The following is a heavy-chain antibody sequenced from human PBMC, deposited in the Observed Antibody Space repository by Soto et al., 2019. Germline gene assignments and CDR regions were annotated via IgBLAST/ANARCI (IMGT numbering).Heavy chain of an antibody. J-gene: IGHJ4*02. CDR3: AREDSEYSSSAIDY. CDR1: GFTFSSYA. CDR2: ISYDGSNR. Sequence: GGSLRLSCAASGFTFSSYAMHWVRQAPGKGLEWVAVISYDGSNRYYADSVKGRFTISRDNSKNTLYLQMNSLRAEDTAVYYCAREDSEYSSSAIDYWGQGTLVTSP. V-gene: IGHV3-30-3*01. D-gene: IGHD6-6*01.